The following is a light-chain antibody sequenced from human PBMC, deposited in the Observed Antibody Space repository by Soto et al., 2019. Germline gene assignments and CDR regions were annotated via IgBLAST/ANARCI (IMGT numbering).Light chain of an antibody. CDR2: EVG. CDR1: SSDVGGYNY. Sequence: QSALTQPASVSGSPGQSITISCTGTSSDVGGYNYVSWYQQHPGKAPKLMIYEVGNRPSGVSNRFSASKSDNTASLTISGLQAEDEADYYCSSYTSSTTDVFGTGTKLTVL. V-gene: IGLV2-14*01. J-gene: IGLJ1*01. CDR3: SSYTSSTTDV.